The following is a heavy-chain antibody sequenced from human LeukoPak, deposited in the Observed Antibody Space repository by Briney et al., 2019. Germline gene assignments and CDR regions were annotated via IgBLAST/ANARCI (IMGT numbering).Heavy chain of an antibody. D-gene: IGHD2-2*01. CDR2: ISGSGGST. Sequence: SGGSLRLSCAASGFTFSSYAMSWVRQAPGKGLEWVSAISGSGGSTYYADSVKGRFTISRDNSKNTLYLQMNGLRAEDTAVYYCAKEECSSTSCYLAYWGQGTLVTVSS. V-gene: IGHV3-23*01. CDR1: GFTFSSYA. J-gene: IGHJ4*02. CDR3: AKEECSSTSCYLAY.